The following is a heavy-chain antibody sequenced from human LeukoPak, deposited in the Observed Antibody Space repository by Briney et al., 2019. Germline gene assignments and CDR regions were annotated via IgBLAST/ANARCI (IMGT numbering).Heavy chain of an antibody. CDR1: GFTFSSYW. J-gene: IGHJ4*02. CDR3: ARDRVGTLY. CDR2: INIDGSST. D-gene: IGHD4-23*01. V-gene: IGHV3-74*01. Sequence: GGSLRLSCVASGFTFSSYWTHWVRQAPGKGLVWVSRINIDGSSTTYADSVKGRFTISRDNAKNTLYLQMNSLRAEDTAVYYCARDRVGTLYWGQGTLVTVSS.